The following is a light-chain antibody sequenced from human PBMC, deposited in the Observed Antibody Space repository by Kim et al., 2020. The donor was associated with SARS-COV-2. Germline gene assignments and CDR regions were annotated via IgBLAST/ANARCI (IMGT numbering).Light chain of an antibody. CDR2: KAS. CDR1: QSISSW. CDR3: QQYNLYWT. J-gene: IGKJ1*01. Sequence: SASIGDRVTITCRASQSISSWLAWYQQKPGKAPKLLINKASSLESGVPSRFSGSGSGTEFTLTISSLQPDDFATYYCQQYNLYWTFGQGTKVEIK. V-gene: IGKV1-5*03.